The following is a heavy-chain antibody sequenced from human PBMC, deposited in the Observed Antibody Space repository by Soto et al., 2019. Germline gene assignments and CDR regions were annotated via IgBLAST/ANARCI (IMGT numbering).Heavy chain of an antibody. CDR1: GFTFRNAW. V-gene: IGHV3-15*01. Sequence: GGSLRLSCAASGFTFRNAWMSWVRQAPGKGLEWVGRIKSKTDGGTTDYAAPVKGRFTISRDDSKNTLYLQMNSLKTEDTAVYYCTTGRYYDILTGYSLIDYWGQGTLVTVSS. CDR2: IKSKTDGGTT. CDR3: TTGRYYDILTGYSLIDY. J-gene: IGHJ4*02. D-gene: IGHD3-9*01.